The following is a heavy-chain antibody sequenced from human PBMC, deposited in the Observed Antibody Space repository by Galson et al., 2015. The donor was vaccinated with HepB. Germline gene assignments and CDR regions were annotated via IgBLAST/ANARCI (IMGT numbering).Heavy chain of an antibody. D-gene: IGHD3-22*01. CDR3: ARDLGQITMIVVVIINYGMDV. J-gene: IGHJ6*02. V-gene: IGHV3-30-3*01. CDR1: GFTFSSYA. CDR2: ISYDGSNK. Sequence: SLRLSCAASGFTFSSYAMHWVRQAPGKGLEWVAVISYDGSNKYYADSVKGRFTISRDNSKNTLYLQMNSLRAEDTAVYYCARDLGQITMIVVVIINYGMDVWGQGTTVTVSS.